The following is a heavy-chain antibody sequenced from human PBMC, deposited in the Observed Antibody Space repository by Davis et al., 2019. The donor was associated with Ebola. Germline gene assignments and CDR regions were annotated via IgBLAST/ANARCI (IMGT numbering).Heavy chain of an antibody. J-gene: IGHJ4*02. CDR2: IHYSGST. CDR3: AGGDIVVVR. D-gene: IGHD2-15*01. V-gene: IGHV4-59*04. Sequence: SETLSLTCTVSGGSISSYYWSWIRQPPGKGLEWIGYIHYSGSTYYNPSLKSPVTISVDTSKNQFSLKLSSVTAADTAVYYCAGGDIVVVRWGQGTLVTVSS. CDR1: GGSISSYY.